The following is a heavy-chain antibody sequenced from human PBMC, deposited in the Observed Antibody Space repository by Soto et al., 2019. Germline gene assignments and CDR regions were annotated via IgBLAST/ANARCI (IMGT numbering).Heavy chain of an antibody. CDR1: GFTFSSYD. J-gene: IGHJ4*02. CDR2: ISYDGSNK. V-gene: IGHV3-30*18. D-gene: IGHD2-15*01. Sequence: PGGSLRLSCAASGFTFSSYDMYWVRQAPGKGLEWVAIISYDGSNKYYADSVKGRFTISRDSSKNTLYLQMNSLRAEDTAVYYCAKDTVRYFSGGKSYVFDYWGQGTLVTVSS. CDR3: AKDTVRYFSGGKSYVFDY.